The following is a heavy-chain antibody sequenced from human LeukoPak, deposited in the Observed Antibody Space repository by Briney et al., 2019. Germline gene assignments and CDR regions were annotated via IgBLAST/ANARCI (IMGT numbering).Heavy chain of an antibody. V-gene: IGHV3-7*05. CDR1: GFSFSSYV. J-gene: IGHJ4*02. D-gene: IGHD3-3*01. CDR3: ARGQSGFDF. Sequence: GGSLRLSCVASGFSFSSYVMTWVRQAPGKGLEWVANIERDGSEKNYVDSVRGRFTISRDNAKNSLYLQMNSLRAEDTAVYYCARGQSGFDFWGQGTLVTVSS. CDR2: IERDGSEK.